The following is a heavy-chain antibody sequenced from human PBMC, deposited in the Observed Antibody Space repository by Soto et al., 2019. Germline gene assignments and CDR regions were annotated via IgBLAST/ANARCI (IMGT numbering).Heavy chain of an antibody. CDR2: ISWNGGNI. V-gene: IGHV3-9*01. Sequence: EVQLVESGGGLVQSGRSLRLSCAASGFTFDDYAMHWVRQVPGKGLEWVSSISWNGGNIVYADSVKGRFIISRDNAKNSLYLQLNTLKADDTALYYCAKGTGYSNYYSIDYWGQGTLVTVSS. CDR3: AKGTGYSNYYSIDY. D-gene: IGHD4-4*01. J-gene: IGHJ4*02. CDR1: GFTFDDYA.